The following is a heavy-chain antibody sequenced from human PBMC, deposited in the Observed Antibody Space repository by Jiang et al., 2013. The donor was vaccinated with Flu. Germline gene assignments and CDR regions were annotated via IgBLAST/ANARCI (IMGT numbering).Heavy chain of an antibody. Sequence: EWIGYIYYSGSTNYNPSLKSRVTISVDTSKNQFSLKLSSVTAADTAVYYCARDTGSSSWGPSFDPWGQGTLVTVSS. CDR2: IYYSGST. D-gene: IGHD6-13*01. J-gene: IGHJ5*02. V-gene: IGHV4-59*01. CDR3: ARDTGSSSWGPSFDP.